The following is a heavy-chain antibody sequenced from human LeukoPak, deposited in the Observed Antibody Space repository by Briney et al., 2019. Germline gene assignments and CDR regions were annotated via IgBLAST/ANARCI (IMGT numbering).Heavy chain of an antibody. CDR2: IYYSGNT. J-gene: IGHJ4*02. V-gene: IGHV4-39*01. Sequence: PSETLSLTCTVSGDSISSSSYYWGWIRQPPGKGLEWIGSIYYSGNTYYNASLKGQVSISIDTSKNQFSLRLTSVTAADTAVYYCARQTGSGLFILPGGQGTLVTVSS. CDR3: ARQTGSGLFILP. D-gene: IGHD3/OR15-3a*01. CDR1: GDSISSSSYY.